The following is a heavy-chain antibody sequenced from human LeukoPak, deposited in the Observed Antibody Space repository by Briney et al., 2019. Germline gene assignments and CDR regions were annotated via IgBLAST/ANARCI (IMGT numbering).Heavy chain of an antibody. CDR1: GFIFNNFA. CDR3: AKDYGPDIVGTIGGY. CDR2: INGTSSET. J-gene: IGHJ4*02. V-gene: IGHV3-23*01. Sequence: GGSLRLSCAASGFIFNNFAMSWVRRAPGQGLEWVSSINGTSSETWHADSVKGRFTISRDNSKNTLYLQMNSLRADDTAIYYCAKDYGPDIVGTIGGYWGQGTLVTVSS. D-gene: IGHD5-12*01.